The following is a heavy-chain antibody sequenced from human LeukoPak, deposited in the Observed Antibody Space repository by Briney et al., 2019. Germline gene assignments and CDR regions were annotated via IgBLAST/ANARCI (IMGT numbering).Heavy chain of an antibody. V-gene: IGHV3-48*04. CDR2: ISTSSSTI. CDR1: GFTFGSHW. CDR3: ARTDRQYSGGTEDY. D-gene: IGHD5-12*01. Sequence: GGSLRLSCTASGFTFGSHWMIWVRQAPGKGLEWVSYISTSSSTIYYADSVKGRFTISRDNAKNSLYLQMNSLRAEDTAVYYCARTDRQYSGGTEDYWGQGTLVTVSS. J-gene: IGHJ4*02.